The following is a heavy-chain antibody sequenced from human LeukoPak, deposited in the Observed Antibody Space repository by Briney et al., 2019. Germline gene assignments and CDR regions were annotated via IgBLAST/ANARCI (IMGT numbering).Heavy chain of an antibody. D-gene: IGHD6-13*01. CDR3: ARDPWGEYSSSWYPYFDL. CDR1: GGSISSYY. Sequence: SETLSLTCTVSGGSISSYYWSWIRQPPGKGLEWIGYIYYSGSTNYNPSLKSRVTISVDTSKNQFSLKLSSVTAVDTAVYYCARDPWGEYSSSWYPYFDLWGRGTLVTVSS. V-gene: IGHV4-59*01. CDR2: IYYSGST. J-gene: IGHJ2*01.